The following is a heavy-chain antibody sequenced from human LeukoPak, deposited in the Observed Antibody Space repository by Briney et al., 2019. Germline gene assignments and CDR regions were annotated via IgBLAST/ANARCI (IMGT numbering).Heavy chain of an antibody. CDR1: GFTFSSNY. CDR3: ARDSRGCSGGSCYLDY. Sequence: GSLRLSCAASGFTFSSNYMSWVRQAPGKGLEWVSYISSSGSTIYYADSVKGRFTISRDNAKNPLYLQMKSLRAEDTAVYYCARDSRGCSGGSCYLDYWGQGTLVTVSS. CDR2: ISSSGSTI. V-gene: IGHV3-48*04. J-gene: IGHJ4*02. D-gene: IGHD2-15*01.